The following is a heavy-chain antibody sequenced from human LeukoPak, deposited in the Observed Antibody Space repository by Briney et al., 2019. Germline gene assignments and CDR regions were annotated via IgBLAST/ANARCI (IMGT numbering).Heavy chain of an antibody. V-gene: IGHV3-74*01. D-gene: IGHD3-10*01. CDR2: IFSDGSTT. CDR3: ARRTSMVRAYGMDV. CDR1: GFTFSGYW. J-gene: IGHJ6*04. Sequence: QPGGSLRLSCAASGFTFSGYWMHWVRQAPGKGLVWVSRIFSDGSTTNYADSVKGRFTISRDNAKNTLYLQMNSLRAEDTAVYYCARRTSMVRAYGMDVWGKGTTVTVSS.